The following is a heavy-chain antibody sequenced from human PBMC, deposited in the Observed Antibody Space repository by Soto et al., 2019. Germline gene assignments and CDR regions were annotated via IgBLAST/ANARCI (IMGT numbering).Heavy chain of an antibody. CDR1: GFTVSSNY. V-gene: IGHV3-66*01. J-gene: IGHJ5*02. Sequence: GGSLRLSCAASGFTVSSNYMSWVRQAPGKGLEWVSVIYSGGSTYYADSVKGRFTISRDNSKNTLYLQMNSLRAEDTAVYYCARDSRDYYGWFDPWGQGTLVTVSS. CDR2: IYSGGST. D-gene: IGHD3-10*01. CDR3: ARDSRDYYGWFDP.